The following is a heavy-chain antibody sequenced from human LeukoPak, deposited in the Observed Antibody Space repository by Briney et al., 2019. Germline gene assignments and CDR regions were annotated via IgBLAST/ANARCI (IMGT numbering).Heavy chain of an antibody. D-gene: IGHD4-17*01. V-gene: IGHV3-33*01. Sequence: GGSLRLSCAASGFTFSSYGMHWVRQAPDKGLEWVGVIWYDGSNKNYADSVQGRFTISRDNSKNTLYLQMNSLRAEDTAVYYCARDSYGFDYWGQGTLVTVSS. J-gene: IGHJ4*02. CDR2: IWYDGSNK. CDR1: GFTFSSYG. CDR3: ARDSYGFDY.